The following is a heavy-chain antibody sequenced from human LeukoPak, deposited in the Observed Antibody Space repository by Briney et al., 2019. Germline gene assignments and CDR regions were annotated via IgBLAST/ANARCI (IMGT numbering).Heavy chain of an antibody. Sequence: GGSLRLSCAASGFTFSSSAMNWVRQAPGKGLEWVPSINNVGSHIYYAGSVRGRFTISRDNAKNLLYLQMDSLRAEDTAVYYCARARFYFDYWGQGTLVTVSS. CDR1: GFTFSSSA. CDR3: ARARFYFDY. V-gene: IGHV3-21*01. CDR2: INNVGSHI. J-gene: IGHJ4*02.